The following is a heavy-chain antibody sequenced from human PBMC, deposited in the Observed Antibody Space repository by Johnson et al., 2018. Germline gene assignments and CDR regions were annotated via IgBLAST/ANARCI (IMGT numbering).Heavy chain of an antibody. CDR2: IYHSGST. D-gene: IGHD1-26*01. V-gene: IGHV4-4*02. CDR3: SRSNSGSYLDAFDI. J-gene: IGHJ3*02. Sequence: QVQLQESGPGLVKPSGTLSLTCAVSGGSISSNNWWNWVRQPPGKGLEWIGEIYHSGSTNYNPSLRSRVTISVDKSKKQFSLKLSSVTAADTAVYYWSRSNSGSYLDAFDIWGQGTMVTVSS. CDR1: GGSISSNNW.